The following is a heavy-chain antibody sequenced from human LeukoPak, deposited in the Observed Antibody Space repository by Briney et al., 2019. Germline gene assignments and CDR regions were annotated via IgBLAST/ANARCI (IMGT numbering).Heavy chain of an antibody. D-gene: IGHD3-10*01. CDR2: IHYTGST. V-gene: IGHV4-59*01. Sequence: SETLSLTCTVSGGSLSSYYWSWIRQSPGKGLECIGYIHYTGSTNYNPSLKSRVTISVETSKNQFSLKLKSVTAAGTAVYYCARGGYYGSGNDFRFDPWGQGTLVTVSS. CDR3: ARGGYYGSGNDFRFDP. J-gene: IGHJ5*02. CDR1: GGSLSSYY.